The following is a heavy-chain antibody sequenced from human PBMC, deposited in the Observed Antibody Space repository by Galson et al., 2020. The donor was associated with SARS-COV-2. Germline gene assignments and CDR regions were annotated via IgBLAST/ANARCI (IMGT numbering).Heavy chain of an antibody. V-gene: IGHV3-74*01. Sequence: GGSLRLSCAASGFTFSSYWMHWVRQVPGKGLVWVSRIXXDGSSASYADSVKGRFTISRDNAKNMLYLQMNSLRGEDTAVYYCARGSYNIPLDYWGQGTLVTVSS. CDR1: GFTFSSYW. D-gene: IGHD2-21*01. CDR2: IXXDGSSA. J-gene: IGHJ4*02. CDR3: ARGSYNIPLDY.